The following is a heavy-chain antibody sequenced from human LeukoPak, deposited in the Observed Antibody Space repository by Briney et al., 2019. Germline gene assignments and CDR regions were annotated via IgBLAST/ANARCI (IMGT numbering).Heavy chain of an antibody. V-gene: IGHV3-30-3*01. Sequence: GRSLRLSCAASGFTFSSYAMHWVRQAPGKGLEWVAVISYDGSNKYYADSVKGRFTISRDNSKNTLYLQMNSLRAEDTAVYYCARERELPSAGAFDYWGQGTLVTVSS. CDR3: ARERELPSAGAFDY. CDR1: GFTFSSYA. D-gene: IGHD1-26*01. CDR2: ISYDGSNK. J-gene: IGHJ4*02.